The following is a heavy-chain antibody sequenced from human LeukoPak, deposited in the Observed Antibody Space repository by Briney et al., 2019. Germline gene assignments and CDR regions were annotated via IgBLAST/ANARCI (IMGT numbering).Heavy chain of an antibody. CDR3: AGQRVTGYGSGWYMDY. CDR1: GFTFSSYW. D-gene: IGHD6-19*01. Sequence: PGGSLRLSCAASGFTFSSYWMSWVRQAPGKGLEWVANIKQDGSEKYYVDSVKGRFTISRDNAENSLYLQMNSLRAEDTAVYYCAGQRVTGYGSGWYMDYWGQGTLVTVSS. J-gene: IGHJ4*02. CDR2: IKQDGSEK. V-gene: IGHV3-7*01.